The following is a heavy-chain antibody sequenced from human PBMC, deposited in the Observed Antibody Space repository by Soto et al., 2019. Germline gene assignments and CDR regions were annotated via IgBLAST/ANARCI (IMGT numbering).Heavy chain of an antibody. CDR2: IQTSGYT. J-gene: IGHJ5*02. V-gene: IGHV4-4*07. Sequence: PSETLSLTCTVSGGSINNYYWSWIRQSAGKGLEWLGRIQTSGYTNYNPSLKGRVTMSIDTSKNQFSLNLSPVTAADTAVYYCAREPSYNWRFAGRLDPWGQATLVTVYS. CDR3: AREPSYNWRFAGRLDP. D-gene: IGHD1-20*01. CDR1: GGSINNYY.